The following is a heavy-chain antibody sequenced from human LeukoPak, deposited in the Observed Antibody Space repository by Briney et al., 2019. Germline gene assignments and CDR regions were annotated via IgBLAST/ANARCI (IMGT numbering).Heavy chain of an antibody. J-gene: IGHJ1*01. Sequence: SETLSLICTVSGGSITSVGYFWGWIRQPPGKGLEWIGTIFHSGSTYYNASLKSRVTMSVDTSKNQFSLKLSSVTAADTAVYYCARGGEAGLADWGQGTLVTVSS. D-gene: IGHD4-17*01. CDR3: ARGGEAGLAD. V-gene: IGHV4-39*07. CDR2: IFHSGST. CDR1: GGSITSVGYF.